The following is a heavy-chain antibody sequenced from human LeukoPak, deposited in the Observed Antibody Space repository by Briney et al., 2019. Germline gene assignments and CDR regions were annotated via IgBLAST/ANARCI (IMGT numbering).Heavy chain of an antibody. CDR3: AKESTTYSYYGMHV. D-gene: IGHD2/OR15-2a*01. Sequence: GGSLRLSCAASGFTFSNYAMHWVRQAPGKGLEWVAVISYDGTNKYYPDSVKGLFTISRDNSYNTLYLQVDSLTAEDTAVYYCAKESTTYSYYGMHVWGQGTTVTVSS. V-gene: IGHV3-30*18. J-gene: IGHJ6*02. CDR2: ISYDGTNK. CDR1: GFTFSNYA.